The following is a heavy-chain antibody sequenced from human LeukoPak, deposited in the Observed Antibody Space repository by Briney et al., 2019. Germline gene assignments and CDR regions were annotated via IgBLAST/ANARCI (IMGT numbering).Heavy chain of an antibody. D-gene: IGHD5-24*01. CDR3: ASTYNPQFGYDAFDI. CDR1: GGSFSGYY. CDR2: INHSGST. J-gene: IGHJ3*02. Sequence: SETLSLTCAVYGGSFSGYYWSWIRQPPGKGREWNGEINHSGSTNYTPSLKSRVTISVDTSKNQFSLKLSSVTAADTAVYYCASTYNPQFGYDAFDIWGQGTMVTVSS. V-gene: IGHV4-34*01.